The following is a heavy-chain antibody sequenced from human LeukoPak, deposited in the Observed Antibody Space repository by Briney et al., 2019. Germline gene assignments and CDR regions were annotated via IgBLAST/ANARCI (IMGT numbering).Heavy chain of an antibody. D-gene: IGHD1-1*01. J-gene: IGHJ5*02. Sequence: SETLSLTCAVYGGSFSGYYWSWLRQPPGKGLEWIGEINHSGSTNYNPSLKSRVTISVDTSKNQFSLKLSSVTAADTAVYYCARGPTTPTTTGPNWFDPWGQGTLVTVSS. CDR2: INHSGST. V-gene: IGHV4-34*01. CDR3: ARGPTTPTTTGPNWFDP. CDR1: GGSFSGYY.